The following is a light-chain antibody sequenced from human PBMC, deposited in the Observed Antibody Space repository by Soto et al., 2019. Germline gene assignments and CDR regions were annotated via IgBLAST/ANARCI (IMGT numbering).Light chain of an antibody. Sequence: EIVLTQSPATLSLSPGERATLSGMASQSISGYLGWYQQKPGQAPRPLIYADSNRATGIPARFSGSGSGRDFTLTISSLEPEDFSVYYCQQRYNWPITFGQGTRLEI. J-gene: IGKJ5*01. CDR1: QSISGY. V-gene: IGKV3-11*02. CDR3: QQRYNWPIT. CDR2: ADS.